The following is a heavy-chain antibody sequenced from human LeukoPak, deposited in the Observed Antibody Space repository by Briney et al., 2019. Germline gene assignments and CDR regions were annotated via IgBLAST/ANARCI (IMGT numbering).Heavy chain of an antibody. CDR3: APMVRGASADY. D-gene: IGHD3-10*01. V-gene: IGHV3-30-3*01. J-gene: IGHJ4*02. Sequence: PGGSLRLSCAASGFTFSRYALHWVRQAPGKGLEWVAAISYDGSNKYYADSVKGRFTISRDNSKNTLYLQMNSLRAEDTAVYYCAPMVRGASADYWGQGTLVTVSS. CDR2: ISYDGSNK. CDR1: GFTFSRYA.